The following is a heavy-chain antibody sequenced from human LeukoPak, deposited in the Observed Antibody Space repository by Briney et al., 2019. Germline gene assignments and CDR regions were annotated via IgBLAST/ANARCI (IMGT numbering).Heavy chain of an antibody. Sequence: ASVKVSCKSSGYTFTSYGIIWVRQAPGQGLEWMGWISAYNGNTNYAQKLQGRLTMTTDTSTSTAYMELRSLRSDDTAVYYCARALYYYSSGRDWGQGTLVIVSS. V-gene: IGHV1-18*01. J-gene: IGHJ4*02. D-gene: IGHD3-10*01. CDR1: GYTFTSYG. CDR2: ISAYNGNT. CDR3: ARALYYYSSGRD.